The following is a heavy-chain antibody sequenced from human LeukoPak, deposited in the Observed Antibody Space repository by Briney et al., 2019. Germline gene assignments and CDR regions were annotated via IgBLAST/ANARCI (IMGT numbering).Heavy chain of an antibody. CDR1: GYTFMNYG. D-gene: IGHD1-1*01. J-gene: IGHJ6*04. CDR2: ISPYSGDP. Sequence: ASVKVSCKASGYTFMNYGITWARQAPGQGLERMGWISPYSGDPKYAQKYQGRVTMTTDTSTTTAYMELRSLTSDDTAVYYCARMSNWNLGDWGKGTTVTVSS. V-gene: IGHV1-18*04. CDR3: ARMSNWNLGD.